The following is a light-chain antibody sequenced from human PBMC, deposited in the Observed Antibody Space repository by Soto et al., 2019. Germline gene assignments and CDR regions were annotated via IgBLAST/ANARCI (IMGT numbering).Light chain of an antibody. Sequence: DIQLTQSPSTLSAAVGDSVTITCRASQNIRNLLAWYQQKPGKAPKPLIYDASTLKTGVPSRFSGSGSGSEVNFTITGLQPDDFATYFCQQYNTYSTVGQGTRLDIK. CDR3: QQYNTYST. V-gene: IGKV1-5*01. CDR2: DAS. CDR1: QNIRNL. J-gene: IGKJ5*01.